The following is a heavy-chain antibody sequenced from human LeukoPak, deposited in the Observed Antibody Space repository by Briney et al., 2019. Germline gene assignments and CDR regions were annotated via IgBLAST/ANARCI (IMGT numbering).Heavy chain of an antibody. V-gene: IGHV1-24*01. CDR3: ATSDTRSGSYYHYYYYGMDV. CDR2: FDPEDGET. D-gene: IGHD1-26*01. Sequence: ASVKVSCKVSGYTLTELSMHWVRQAPGKGLEWMGGFDPEDGETIYAQKFQGRVTMTEDTSTDTAYMELSSLRSEDTAVYYCATSDTRSGSYYHYYYYGMDVWGQGTTVTVSS. CDR1: GYTLTELS. J-gene: IGHJ6*02.